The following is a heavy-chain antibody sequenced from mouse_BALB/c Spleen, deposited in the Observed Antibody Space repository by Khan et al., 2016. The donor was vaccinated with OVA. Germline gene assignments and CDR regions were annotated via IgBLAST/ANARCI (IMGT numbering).Heavy chain of an antibody. J-gene: IGHJ2*01. V-gene: IGHV3-2*02. CDR2: ISYSGNT. CDR3: ARVYGGDFDY. Sequence: EVQLQESGPGLVKPSQSLSLTCTVTGYSITSDYAWNWLRQFPGNKLEWMGYISYSGNTKYNPSLKSRIPITRDTSKNQFFLQSNSVTIEDTATYYCARVYGGDFDYWGQGTTLTVSS. CDR1: GYSITSDYA. D-gene: IGHD2-10*02.